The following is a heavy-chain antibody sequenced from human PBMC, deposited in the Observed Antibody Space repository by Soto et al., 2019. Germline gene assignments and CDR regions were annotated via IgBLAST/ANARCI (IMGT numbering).Heavy chain of an antibody. Sequence: GSLRLSCVASESTLRSDWMQWVRQAPGKGLEWVSRIKRDGSDSSYADSVTGRFTISRDDAKNTLYLQITSLRVEDTAVYYCGIGLTGLDPWGQGTLVTVSS. J-gene: IGHJ5*02. D-gene: IGHD2-21*01. CDR3: GIGLTGLDP. CDR1: ESTLRSDW. V-gene: IGHV3-74*01. CDR2: IKRDGSDS.